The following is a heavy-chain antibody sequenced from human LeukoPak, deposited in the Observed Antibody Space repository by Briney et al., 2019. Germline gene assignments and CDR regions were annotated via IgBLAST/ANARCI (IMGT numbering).Heavy chain of an antibody. J-gene: IGHJ3*02. CDR1: GFNFTNYN. CDR3: ARDLAWDAFDI. CDR2: IHSSSGSI. Sequence: GGSRRLSCAASGFNFTNYNMNWDRQAPGKGLEWVSSIHSSSGSIYYADSLKGRFTISRDNAKNSLYLQMNSLRAEDTAVYYCARDLAWDAFDIWGQGTMVTVSS. V-gene: IGHV3-21*01.